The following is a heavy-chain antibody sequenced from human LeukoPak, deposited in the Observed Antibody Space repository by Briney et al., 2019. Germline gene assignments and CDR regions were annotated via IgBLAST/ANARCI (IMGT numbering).Heavy chain of an antibody. CDR3: AKSLFTSAAGSGRASDI. CDR1: GFIFKDFP. J-gene: IGHJ3*02. V-gene: IGHV3-23*01. Sequence: GGSLRLSCAVSGFIFKDFPMTWVRQAPGKGLEWLSGTFHADSLKGRFTISRDNYKNTLYLQMDSLRAEDTAVYYCAKSLFTSAAGSGRASDIWGQGTMVTVSS. CDR2: T. D-gene: IGHD3-10*01.